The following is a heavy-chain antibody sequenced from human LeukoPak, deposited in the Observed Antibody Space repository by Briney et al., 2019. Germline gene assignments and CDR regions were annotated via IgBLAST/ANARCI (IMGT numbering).Heavy chain of an antibody. V-gene: IGHV4-39*01. CDR3: PRHSSGWSPDY. J-gene: IGHJ4*02. CDR1: GGSISSSSYY. CDR2: IYYSGST. D-gene: IGHD6-19*01. Sequence: SEXLXXTCTVSGGSISSSSYYWGWIRQPPGKGLEWIGSIYYSGSTYYNPSLKRRVTISVDTTKKQFSLKLSSVTAADTAVYYCPRHSSGWSPDYWGQGTLVTVSS.